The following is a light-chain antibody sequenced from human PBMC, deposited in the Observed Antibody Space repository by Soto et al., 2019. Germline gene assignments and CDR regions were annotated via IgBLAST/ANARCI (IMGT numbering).Light chain of an antibody. CDR3: CSSTRTGTMV. V-gene: IGLV2-14*03. CDR1: SSDVGGFKF. CDR2: EVS. Sequence: QSALTQPASVSGSPGQSITISCTGTSSDVGGFKFVSWYQQYPDNAPQVLMYEVSKRPSGVSSRFSDSKSGNTASLTISGLPAEDEAYYYCCSSTRTGTMVFAGGTKLTVL. J-gene: IGLJ2*01.